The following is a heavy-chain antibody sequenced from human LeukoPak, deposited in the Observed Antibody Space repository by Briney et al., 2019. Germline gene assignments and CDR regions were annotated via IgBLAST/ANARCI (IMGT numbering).Heavy chain of an antibody. D-gene: IGHD3-22*01. CDR2: ISSSSSTI. Sequence: GGSLRLSCAASGFTFSSYSMNWVRQAPGKGLEWVSYISSSSSTIYYADSVKGRFTISRDNAKNSLYLQMNSLRAEDTAVYYCARTSAFYYYDSSGYYLGYWGQGTLVTVSS. J-gene: IGHJ4*02. V-gene: IGHV3-48*01. CDR1: GFTFSSYS. CDR3: ARTSAFYYYDSSGYYLGY.